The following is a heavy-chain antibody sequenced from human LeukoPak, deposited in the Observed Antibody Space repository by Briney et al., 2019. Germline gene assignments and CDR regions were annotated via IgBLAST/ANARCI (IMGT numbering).Heavy chain of an antibody. J-gene: IGHJ4*02. CDR2: MNPNSDNT. CDR1: GYTFTSFD. Sequence: ASVKVSCKASGYTFTSFDINWVRQATGQGLQWMGWMNPNSDNTAYAQKFQGRVSMTWNTSISTAYMELSSLRSEDTAVYYCATEARPTVTPLAYWGQGTLVTVSS. D-gene: IGHD4-17*01. CDR3: ATEARPTVTPLAY. V-gene: IGHV1-8*01.